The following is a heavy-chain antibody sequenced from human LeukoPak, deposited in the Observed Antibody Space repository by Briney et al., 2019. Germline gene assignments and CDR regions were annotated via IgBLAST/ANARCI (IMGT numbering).Heavy chain of an antibody. J-gene: IGHJ6*03. V-gene: IGHV4-30-4*08. CDR3: ARDGYYGSGSPHYMDV. CDR1: GGSISSGDYH. Sequence: PSETLSLTCTVSGGSISSGDYHWSWIRQPPGKGLEWIGYIYYSGSTYYNPSLKSRVTISVDTSKNQFSLKLSSVTAADTAVYYCARDGYYGSGSPHYMDVWGKGTTVTVSS. D-gene: IGHD3-10*01. CDR2: IYYSGST.